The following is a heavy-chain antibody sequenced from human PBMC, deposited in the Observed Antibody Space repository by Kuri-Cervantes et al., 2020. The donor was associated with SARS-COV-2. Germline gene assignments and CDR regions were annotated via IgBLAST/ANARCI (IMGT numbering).Heavy chain of an antibody. J-gene: IGHJ4*02. CDR2: INPDRGNT. V-gene: IGHV1-2*02. CDR3: ARSHTLYGGNSSPWDY. D-gene: IGHD4-23*01. CDR1: GYTFTGYY. Sequence: ASVKVSCKASGYTFTGYYIHWVRQAPGQGLEWMGWINPDRGNTNYAQKFQGRVTLARDTSIRTAYMEVTSLTYDDTAVYYCARSHTLYGGNSSPWDYWGQGTLVTVSS.